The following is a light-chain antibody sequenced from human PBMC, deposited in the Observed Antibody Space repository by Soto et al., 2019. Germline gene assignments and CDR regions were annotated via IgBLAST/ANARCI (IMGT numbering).Light chain of an antibody. CDR3: QQSFRSPYI. V-gene: IGKV1-39*01. CDR1: QSISRY. J-gene: IGKJ2*01. Sequence: DIQMTQSPSSLSASVGDRVTITCRASQSISRYFNWYQQKPGKAPTLLIYAASNLHDGVPSRFSGSGSGTDFTLTISNLQPEDFATYYCQQSFRSPYIVGQGTKVDIK. CDR2: AAS.